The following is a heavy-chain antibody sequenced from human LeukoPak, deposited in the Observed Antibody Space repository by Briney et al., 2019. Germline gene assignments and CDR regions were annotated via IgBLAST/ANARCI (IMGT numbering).Heavy chain of an antibody. CDR2: ISYDGSNK. D-gene: IGHD6-19*01. Sequence: GGSLRLSCAASGFTFSSYGMHWVRQAPGKGLEWVAVISYDGSNKYCADSVKGRFTISRDNSKNTLYLQMNSLRAEDTAVYYCAKDRGVVAGPGHYYGMDVWGQGTTVTVSS. J-gene: IGHJ6*02. V-gene: IGHV3-30*18. CDR1: GFTFSSYG. CDR3: AKDRGVVAGPGHYYGMDV.